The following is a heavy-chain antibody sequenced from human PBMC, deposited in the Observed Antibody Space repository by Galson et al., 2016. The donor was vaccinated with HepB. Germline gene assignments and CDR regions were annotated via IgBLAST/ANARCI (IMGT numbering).Heavy chain of an antibody. J-gene: IGHJ5*02. CDR1: STSAFAFGDYP. CDR3: ARGVSRYCTGSTCDDTRLGP. V-gene: IGHV3-49*02. D-gene: IGHD2-8*02. Sequence: SLRLSCATSSTSAFAFGDYPINWVRQAPGRGLEWIAFIRTKAFGATPQYAASVEGRFIISRDDSNGIAYLQMNGLKPEDTAVYYCARGVSRYCTGSTCDDTRLGPWGQGALVTVSS. CDR2: IRTKAFGATP.